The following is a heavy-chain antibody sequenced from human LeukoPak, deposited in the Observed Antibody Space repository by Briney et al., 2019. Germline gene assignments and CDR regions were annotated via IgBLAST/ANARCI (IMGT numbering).Heavy chain of an antibody. J-gene: IGHJ5*02. CDR1: GYTFTYYY. CDR2: INPNSAYNGNT. CDR3: ARDPQWELGTRSKCWFDP. D-gene: IGHD1-26*01. V-gene: IGHV1-18*04. Sequence: VASMKVSCKASGYTFTYYYMHWVRQAPGQGLEWMGWINPNSAYNGNTNYAQKLQGRVTMTTDTSTSTAYMELRSLRSDDTAVYYCARDPQWELGTRSKCWFDPWGQGTLVTVSS.